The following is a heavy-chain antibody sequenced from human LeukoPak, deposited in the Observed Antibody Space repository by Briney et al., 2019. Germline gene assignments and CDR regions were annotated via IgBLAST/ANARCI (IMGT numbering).Heavy chain of an antibody. CDR2: IYPGDSDT. CDR1: GYSFTSYW. CDR3: ARHRVAGYYIRDDAFDI. V-gene: IGHV5-51*01. J-gene: IGHJ3*02. Sequence: GESLKISCKGSGYSFTSYWIGWVRPMRGKGLEWMGIIYPGDSDTRYSPSFQGQVTISADKPISTAYLQWSSLKASDTAMYYCARHRVAGYYIRDDAFDIWGQGTMVTVSS. D-gene: IGHD3-9*01.